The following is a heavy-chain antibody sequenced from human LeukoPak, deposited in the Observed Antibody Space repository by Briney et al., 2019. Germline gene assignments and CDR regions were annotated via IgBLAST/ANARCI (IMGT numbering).Heavy chain of an antibody. V-gene: IGHV4/OR15-8*01. Sequence: SETLSLTCGISGDSINNHDWWSWVRQPPGKGLEWIAEIHDGGTPNYNPSLKSRVTRSVDKFKTQFSLNLNSVTAADTAVYYCVANGYYCLDQWGHRTLVTVSP. CDR2: IHDGGTP. D-gene: IGHD5-18*01. CDR1: GDSINNHDW. CDR3: VANGYYCLDQ. J-gene: IGHJ4*01.